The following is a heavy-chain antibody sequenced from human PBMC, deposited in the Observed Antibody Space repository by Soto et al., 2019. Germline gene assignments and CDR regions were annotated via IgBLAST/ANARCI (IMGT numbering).Heavy chain of an antibody. Sequence: SETLSLTCAVSGGSISSGGYSWSWIRQPPGKGLEWIGEINHSGSTNYNPSLKSRVTISVDTSKNQFSLKLSSVTAADTAVYYCARLRYYYGSGNYYYYGMDVWGQGTTVTVSS. J-gene: IGHJ6*02. CDR3: ARLRYYYGSGNYYYYGMDV. D-gene: IGHD3-10*01. CDR1: GGSISSGGYS. CDR2: INHSGST. V-gene: IGHV4-34*01.